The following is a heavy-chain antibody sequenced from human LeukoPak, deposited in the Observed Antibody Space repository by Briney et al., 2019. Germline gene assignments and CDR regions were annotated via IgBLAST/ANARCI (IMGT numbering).Heavy chain of an antibody. J-gene: IGHJ4*02. CDR2: ISSSSSTI. CDR3: ARGGYSGYGIFDY. Sequence: GGSLRLSCAASGFTFSSYSMNWVRQAPGKGLEWVSYISSSSSTIYYADSVKGRFTISRDNAKNSLYLQMNSLRAEDTAVYYCARGGYSGYGIFDYWGQGTLVTVSS. D-gene: IGHD5-12*01. CDR1: GFTFSSYS. V-gene: IGHV3-48*04.